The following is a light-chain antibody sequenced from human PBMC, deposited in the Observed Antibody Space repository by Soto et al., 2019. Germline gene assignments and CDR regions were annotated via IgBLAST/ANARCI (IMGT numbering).Light chain of an antibody. CDR3: QQSFITPYT. V-gene: IGKV1-39*01. Sequence: DIQMTQSPSSLSASVGDRVTITCRASQSISNYLNWYQQRPGKAPNLLIYAASSLQSEVSSRFSGSGSGTVFTLTISSLQPENFATYYCQQSFITPYTFGQGTKLEI. CDR1: QSISNY. CDR2: AAS. J-gene: IGKJ2*01.